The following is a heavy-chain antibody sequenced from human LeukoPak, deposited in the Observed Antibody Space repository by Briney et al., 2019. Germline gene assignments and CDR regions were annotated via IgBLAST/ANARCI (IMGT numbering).Heavy chain of an antibody. CDR1: GFTFSSYW. Sequence: NPGGSLRLSCAASGFTFSSYWMSWVRQAPGKGLEWVSYISSSGSTIYYADSVKGRFTISRDNAKNSLYLQMNSLRAEDTAVYYCARSQQLSFDYWGQGTLVTVSS. V-gene: IGHV3-11*01. CDR2: ISSSGSTI. J-gene: IGHJ4*02. D-gene: IGHD6-13*01. CDR3: ARSQQLSFDY.